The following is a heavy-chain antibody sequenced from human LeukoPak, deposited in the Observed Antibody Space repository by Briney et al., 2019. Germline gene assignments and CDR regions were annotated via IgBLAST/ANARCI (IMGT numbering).Heavy chain of an antibody. CDR3: ATEDSRSGSYYDP. CDR2: INPKSGET. V-gene: IGHV1-2*06. CDR1: GYIFTDYR. D-gene: IGHD1-26*01. J-gene: IGHJ5*02. Sequence: ASVKVSCKASGYIFTDYRLHWVRQAPGQGLEWMGRINPKSGETNYAQKFQGRVTMTSDTSITTAYMELRRLKSDDTAFYFCATEDSRSGSYYDPWGQGTLVTVSS.